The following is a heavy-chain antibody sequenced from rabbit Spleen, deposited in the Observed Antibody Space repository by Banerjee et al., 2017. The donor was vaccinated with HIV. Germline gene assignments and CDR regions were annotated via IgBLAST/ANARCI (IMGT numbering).Heavy chain of an antibody. CDR2: IDVAKYGTT. CDR3: ARFASGTMSSAL. D-gene: IGHD1-1*01. V-gene: IGHV1S45*01. Sequence: QEQLVESGGGLVQPEGSLTLTCKASGVSFSSNYWICWVRQAPGKGLEWIACIDVAKYGTTYYTSWAKGRFTISKTSSTTVTLHMTSLTVADMATYFCARFASGTMSSALWGPGTLVTVS. J-gene: IGHJ4*01. CDR1: GVSFSSNYW.